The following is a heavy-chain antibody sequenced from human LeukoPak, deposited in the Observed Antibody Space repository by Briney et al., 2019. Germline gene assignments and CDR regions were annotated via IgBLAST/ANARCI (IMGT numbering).Heavy chain of an antibody. D-gene: IGHD3-22*01. Sequence: GGSLRLSCAASGFTFSSYAMHWVRQAPGKGLEWVAVISYDGSNKYYADSVKGRFTISRDNSKNTLYLQMNSLRAEDTAVYYCAKDSEGYYYDSSGYYYVETYAFDIWGQGTMVTVSS. J-gene: IGHJ3*02. CDR2: ISYDGSNK. V-gene: IGHV3-30*04. CDR1: GFTFSSYA. CDR3: AKDSEGYYYDSSGYYYVETYAFDI.